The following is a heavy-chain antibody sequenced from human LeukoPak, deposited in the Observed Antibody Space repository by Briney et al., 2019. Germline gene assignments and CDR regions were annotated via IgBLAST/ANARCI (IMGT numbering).Heavy chain of an antibody. Sequence: PGGSLRLSCSASGFTFSVYAIHWVRQAPGKGLEYVSTIISNGGSTYYADYVKGRFTISRDNSKNTVSLQMSSLRAEDTALYYCVKDGLAFCGGDCYSYFDYWGQGTLVTVSS. D-gene: IGHD2-21*02. J-gene: IGHJ4*02. V-gene: IGHV3-64D*06. CDR3: VKDGLAFCGGDCYSYFDY. CDR2: IISNGGST. CDR1: GFTFSVYA.